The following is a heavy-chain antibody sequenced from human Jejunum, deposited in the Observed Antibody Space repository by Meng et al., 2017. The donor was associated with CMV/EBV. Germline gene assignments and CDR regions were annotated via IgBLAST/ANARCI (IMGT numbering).Heavy chain of an antibody. Sequence: QVTPQESGLGRLMPSETLSLTCSVSGDSVNNHFWSWIRQPAGKKLEWIGRSSSSGNTNYTPSFKSRVIMSLDTSNNQFFLKLTSVTAADTALYYCARGESRGYYYFDYWGQGILVTVSS. CDR2: SSSSGNT. CDR1: GDSVNNHF. D-gene: IGHD3-22*01. J-gene: IGHJ4*02. CDR3: ARGESRGYYYFDY. V-gene: IGHV4-4*07.